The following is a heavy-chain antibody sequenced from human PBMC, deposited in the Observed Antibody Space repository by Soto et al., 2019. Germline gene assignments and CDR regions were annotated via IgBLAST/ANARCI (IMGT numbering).Heavy chain of an antibody. D-gene: IGHD5-12*01. J-gene: IGHJ4*02. CDR2: IYYSGST. Sequence: SETLSLTCTVSGGSVSSGNYYWSWIRQPPGKGLEWIGYIYYSGSTNYNPSLKSRVTISVDTSKNQLSLKLSSVTAADTAVYYCARGAGYSGYDIDSWGQGTLVTVSS. V-gene: IGHV4-61*01. CDR3: ARGAGYSGYDIDS. CDR1: GGSVSSGNYY.